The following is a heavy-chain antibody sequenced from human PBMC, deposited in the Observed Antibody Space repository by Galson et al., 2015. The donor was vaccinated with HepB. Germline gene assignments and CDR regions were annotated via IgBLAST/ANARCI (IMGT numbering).Heavy chain of an antibody. Sequence: SLRLSCAASGFTFSSYSMNWVRQAPGKGLEWVSYISSSSSSTIYYADSVKGRFTISRDNAKNSLYLQMNSLRAEDTAVYYCARTYYDYVWGSYLRGDYYYGMDVWGQGTTVTVSS. CDR3: ARTYYDYVWGSYLRGDYYYGMDV. CDR1: GFTFSSYS. J-gene: IGHJ6*02. CDR2: ISSSSSSTI. D-gene: IGHD3-16*02. V-gene: IGHV3-48*01.